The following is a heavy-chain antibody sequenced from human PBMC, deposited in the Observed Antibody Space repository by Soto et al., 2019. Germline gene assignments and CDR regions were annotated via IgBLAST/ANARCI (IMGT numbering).Heavy chain of an antibody. CDR2: IIPIFGTA. CDR1: GGTFSSYA. CDR3: ASGARSGDYVLRAFDI. V-gene: IGHV1-69*01. D-gene: IGHD4-17*01. J-gene: IGHJ3*02. Sequence: QVQLVQSGAEVKKPGSSVKVSCKASGGTFSSYAISWVRQAPGQGLEWMGGIIPIFGTANYAQKFQGRVTITADESTSTAYLELSSLRSEDTAVYYCASGARSGDYVLRAFDIWGQGTMVTVSS.